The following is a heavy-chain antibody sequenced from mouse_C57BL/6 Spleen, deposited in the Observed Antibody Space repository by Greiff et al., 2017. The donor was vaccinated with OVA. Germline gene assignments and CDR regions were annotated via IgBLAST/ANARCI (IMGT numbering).Heavy chain of an antibody. CDR3: ARGGYDYEGWFAY. J-gene: IGHJ3*01. V-gene: IGHV5-17*01. Sequence: EVKLEESGGGLVKPGGSLKLSCAASGFTFSDYGMHWVRQAPEKGLEWVAYISSGSSTIYYADTVKGRFTISRDNAKNTLFLQMTSLRSEDTAMYYCARGGYDYEGWFAYWGQGTLVTVSA. D-gene: IGHD2-4*01. CDR2: ISSGSSTI. CDR1: GFTFSDYG.